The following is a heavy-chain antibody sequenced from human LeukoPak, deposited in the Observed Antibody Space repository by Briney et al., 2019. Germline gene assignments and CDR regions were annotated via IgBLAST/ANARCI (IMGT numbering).Heavy chain of an antibody. CDR2: MNPDSGNA. V-gene: IGHV1-8*01. D-gene: IGHD5-18*01. Sequence: ASVKVSCKASGYTFTSYDINWVRQATGQGLEWMGWMNPDSGNAGYAQKFQGRVTMTRNTSISTAYMELSSLRSEDTAVYYCAKRGYSYGDFDYWGQGTLVTVSS. CDR1: GYTFTSYD. CDR3: AKRGYSYGDFDY. J-gene: IGHJ4*02.